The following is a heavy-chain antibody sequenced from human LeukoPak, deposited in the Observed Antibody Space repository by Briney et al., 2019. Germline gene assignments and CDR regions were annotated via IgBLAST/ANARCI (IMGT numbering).Heavy chain of an antibody. V-gene: IGHV1-18*01. CDR2: ISAYNGST. D-gene: IGHD3-3*01. Sequence: GASVKVSCKASGYTFTSYGISWVRQAPGQGLEWMGWISAYNGSTNYAQKLQGRVTMTTDTSTSTAYMELRSLRSDDTAVYYCARGTLRFLEWSNPPHMDVWGKGTTVTVSS. J-gene: IGHJ6*03. CDR3: ARGTLRFLEWSNPPHMDV. CDR1: GYTFTSYG.